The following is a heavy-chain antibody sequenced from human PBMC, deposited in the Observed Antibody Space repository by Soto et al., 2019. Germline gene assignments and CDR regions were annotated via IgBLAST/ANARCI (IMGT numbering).Heavy chain of an antibody. CDR3: ARRTYYYDSSGYYHDAFDI. Sequence: QVQLQESGPGLVKPSQTLSLTCTVSGGSISSAGYYWSWIRQHPGKGLEWIGYIYYSGSTYYNPSLKSRVTISVDTSETQFSLNLSSVTAADTAVYYCARRTYYYDSSGYYHDAFDIWGQGTVVTVSS. V-gene: IGHV4-31*03. CDR2: IYYSGST. D-gene: IGHD3-22*01. J-gene: IGHJ3*02. CDR1: GGSISSAGYY.